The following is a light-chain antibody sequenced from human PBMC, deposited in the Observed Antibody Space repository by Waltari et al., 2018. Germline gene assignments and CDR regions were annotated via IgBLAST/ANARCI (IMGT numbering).Light chain of an antibody. CDR2: AAS. CDR1: QNIGTY. J-gene: IGKJ2*01. Sequence: DIVLTQSPATLSLSPGERATLSCRASQNIGTYLAWYQQKPGQAPRLLMYAASHRASGTPVRISGSASGTDFTLAISSLEPEDFAVYYCQHRSARPMYTFGQGTKLEIK. V-gene: IGKV3-11*01. CDR3: QHRSARPMYT.